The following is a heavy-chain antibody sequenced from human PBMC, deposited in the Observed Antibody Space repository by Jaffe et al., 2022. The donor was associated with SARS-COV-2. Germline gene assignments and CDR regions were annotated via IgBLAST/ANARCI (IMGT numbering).Heavy chain of an antibody. V-gene: IGHV3-9*01. CDR1: GFNFGDYA. J-gene: IGHJ4*02. CDR2: ISGNSYSI. Sequence: EVYLEESGGGLAQPGTSLRLSCAASGFNFGDYAMHWVRQAPGKGLEWVSGISGNSYSIGYADSVRGRFTISRDNAQKSLYLQMTSLRAEDTALYYCGKGNDSSGYYYNFAVDWWGQGALVTVSS. CDR3: GKGNDSSGYYYNFAVDW. D-gene: IGHD3-22*01.